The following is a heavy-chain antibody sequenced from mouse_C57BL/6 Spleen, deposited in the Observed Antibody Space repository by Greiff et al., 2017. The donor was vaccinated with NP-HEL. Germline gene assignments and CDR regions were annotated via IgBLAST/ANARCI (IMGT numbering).Heavy chain of an antibody. CDR3: ARPTYGSSPYYFDY. D-gene: IGHD1-1*01. CDR2: ISSGSSTI. CDR1: GFTFSEYG. Sequence: EVQGVESGGGLVKPGGSLKLSCAASGFTFSEYGMHWVRQAPEKGLEWVAYISSGSSTIYYADTVKGRFTISRDNAKNTLFLQMTSLRSEDTAMYYCARPTYGSSPYYFDYWGQGTTLTVSS. V-gene: IGHV5-17*01. J-gene: IGHJ2*01.